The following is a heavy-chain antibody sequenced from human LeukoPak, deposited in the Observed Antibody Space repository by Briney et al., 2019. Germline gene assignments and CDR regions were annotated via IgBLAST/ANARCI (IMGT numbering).Heavy chain of an antibody. J-gene: IGHJ4*02. CDR3: ARAEYYYDSSGYSPTDY. Sequence: GGSLRLSCAASGFTFSDYYMSWIRQAPGKGLEWVSYISSSSSYTNYADSVKGRFTISRDNAKNSLYLQMNSLRAKDTAVYYCARAEYYYDSSGYSPTDYWGQGTLVTVSS. CDR2: ISSSSSYT. CDR1: GFTFSDYY. V-gene: IGHV3-11*06. D-gene: IGHD3-22*01.